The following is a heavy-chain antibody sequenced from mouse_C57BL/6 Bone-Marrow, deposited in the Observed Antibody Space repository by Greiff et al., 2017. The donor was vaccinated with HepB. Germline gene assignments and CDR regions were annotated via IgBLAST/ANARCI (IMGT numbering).Heavy chain of an antibody. V-gene: IGHV10-1*01. Sequence: DVQLVESGGGLVQPKGSLKLSCAASGFSFNTYAMNWVRQAPGKGLEWVARIRSKSNNYATYYADSVKDRFTISRDDSESMLYLQMNNLKTEDTAMYYCVRQRTAQARDYAMDYWGQGTSVTVSS. CDR3: VRQRTAQARDYAMDY. D-gene: IGHD3-2*02. CDR1: GFSFNTYA. J-gene: IGHJ4*01. CDR2: IRSKSNNYAT.